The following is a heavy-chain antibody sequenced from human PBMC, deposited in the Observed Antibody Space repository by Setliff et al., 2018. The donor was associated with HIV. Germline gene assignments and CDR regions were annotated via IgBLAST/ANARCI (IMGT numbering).Heavy chain of an antibody. CDR3: AKDAGIAVARPFDL. Sequence: GGSLRLSCVASGFTFRTFAMHWVRQAPGKGLEWVSVISYDGSRVAYADSVKGRFSISRDNANNSLYLLMNSLRPEDTALYYCAKDAGIAVARPFDLWGQGTLVTVS. V-gene: IGHV3-30*01. D-gene: IGHD6-19*01. CDR1: GFTFRTFA. CDR2: ISYDGSRV. J-gene: IGHJ4*02.